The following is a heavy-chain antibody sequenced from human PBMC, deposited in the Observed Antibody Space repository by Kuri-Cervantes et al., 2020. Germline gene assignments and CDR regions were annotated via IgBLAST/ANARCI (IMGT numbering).Heavy chain of an antibody. CDR3: ARTNVDTAMVTYYYFDY. CDR2: ISAYNGNT. J-gene: IGHJ4*02. D-gene: IGHD5-18*01. Sequence: ASVKVSCKASGYTFTSYGISWVRQAPGQGLEWMGWISAYNGNTNYAQKLQGRVTMTTDTSTSTAYMELRSLRSDDTAVYYCARTNVDTAMVTYYYFDYWGQGTLVTVSS. V-gene: IGHV1-18*01. CDR1: GYTFTSYG.